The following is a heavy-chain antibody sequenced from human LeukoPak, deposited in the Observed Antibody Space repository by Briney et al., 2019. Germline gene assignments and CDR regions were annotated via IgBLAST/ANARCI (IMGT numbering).Heavy chain of an antibody. CDR2: IYSGGST. CDR3: ARDEAFDI. CDR1: GFTFSSYG. V-gene: IGHV3-53*04. J-gene: IGHJ3*02. Sequence: GGSLRLSCAASGFTFSSYGMHWVRQAPGKGLEWVSVIYSGGSTYYADSVKGRFTISRHNSKNTLYLQMNSLRAEDTAVYYCARDEAFDIWGQGTMVTVSS.